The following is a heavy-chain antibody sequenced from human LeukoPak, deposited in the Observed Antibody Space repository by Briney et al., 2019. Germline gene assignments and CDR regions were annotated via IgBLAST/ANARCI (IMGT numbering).Heavy chain of an antibody. D-gene: IGHD6-19*01. CDR1: GYSISSGYY. CDR3: ARHVSSGWYTRVDAFDI. V-gene: IGHV4-38-2*02. Sequence: PSETLSLTCTVSGYSISSGYYWGWIRQPPGKGLEWIGSIYHSGSTYYNPSLKSRVTISVDTSKHQFSLKLSSVTAADTAVYYCARHVSSGWYTRVDAFDIWGQGTMVTVSS. J-gene: IGHJ3*02. CDR2: IYHSGST.